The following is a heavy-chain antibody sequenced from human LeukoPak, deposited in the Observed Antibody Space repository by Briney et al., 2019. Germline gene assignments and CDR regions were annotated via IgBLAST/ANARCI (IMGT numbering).Heavy chain of an antibody. D-gene: IGHD3-10*01. J-gene: IGHJ3*02. V-gene: IGHV3-11*04. Sequence: GSLRLSCAASGFLFSDYYMSWVRQAPGKGLEWVSYISSSGNTIFYADSVKGRFTISRDNAKNSLYLQMNSLGAEDTAVYYCARDQITMIRGNINGAFDIWGQGTMVTVSS. CDR1: GFLFSDYY. CDR3: ARDQITMIRGNINGAFDI. CDR2: ISSSGNTI.